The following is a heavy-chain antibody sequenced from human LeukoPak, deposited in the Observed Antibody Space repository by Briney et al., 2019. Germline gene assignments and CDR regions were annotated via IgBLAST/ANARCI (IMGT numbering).Heavy chain of an antibody. V-gene: IGHV1-8*03. D-gene: IGHD3-3*01. CDR2: MNPNSGNT. CDR3: ARAVEYDFWSGYPGDYYYYMDV. CDR1: GYTFTSYD. J-gene: IGHJ6*03. Sequence: ASVKVSCKASGYTFTSYDINWVRQATGQGLEWMGWMNPNSGNTGYAQKFQGRVTITSNTSISTAYMELSSLRSEDTAVYYCARAVEYDFWSGYPGDYYYYMDVWGKGTTVTVSS.